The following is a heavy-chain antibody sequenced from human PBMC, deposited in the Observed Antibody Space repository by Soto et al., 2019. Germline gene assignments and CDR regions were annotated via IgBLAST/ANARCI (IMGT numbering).Heavy chain of an antibody. V-gene: IGHV4-59*12. CDR3: ARDKITGLFDY. CDR2: IDYSGST. CDR1: GGSISSYY. Sequence: SETLSLTCTVSGGSISSYYWNWIRQPPGKGLEWIGYIDYSGSTNYNPSLKSRVTISVDTSKNQFSLKLTSVTAADTAVYYCARDKITGLFDYWGQGTLVTVSS. D-gene: IGHD2-8*02. J-gene: IGHJ4*02.